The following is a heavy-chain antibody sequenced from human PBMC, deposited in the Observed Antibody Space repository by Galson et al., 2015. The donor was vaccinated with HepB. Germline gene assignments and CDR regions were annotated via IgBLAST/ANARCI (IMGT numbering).Heavy chain of an antibody. CDR2: IYYSGST. Sequence: QVQLQESGPGLVKPSETLSLTCAVSGGSISSGGYSWSWIRQPPGKGLEWIGYIYYSGSTYYNPSLKSRVTISVDTSKNQFSLKLSSVTAADTAVYYCARDAVVAANHTPYYYYYGMDVWGQGTTVTVSS. D-gene: IGHD2-15*01. CDR3: ARDAVVAANHTPYYYYYGMDV. CDR1: GGSISSGGYS. J-gene: IGHJ6*02. V-gene: IGHV4-30-4*07.